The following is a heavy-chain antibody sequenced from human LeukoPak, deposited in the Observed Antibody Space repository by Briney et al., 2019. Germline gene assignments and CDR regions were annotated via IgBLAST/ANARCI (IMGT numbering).Heavy chain of an antibody. CDR3: AKAHSSGWTS. V-gene: IGHV3-30*18. Sequence: GGSLRLSCAAYRFTFSSYGMLWVRQAPGKGLEGVAVISCGGSKKYYADSVKGRFTISRDNSKNTLYLQMNSLRAEDTAVYYCAKAHSSGWTSWGQGTLVTVSS. CDR1: RFTFSSYG. D-gene: IGHD6-19*01. CDR2: ISCGGSKK. J-gene: IGHJ4*02.